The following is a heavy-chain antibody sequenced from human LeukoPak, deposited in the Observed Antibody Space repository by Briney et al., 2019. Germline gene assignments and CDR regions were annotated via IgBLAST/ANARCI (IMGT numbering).Heavy chain of an antibody. CDR1: GFTFSTYS. Sequence: GGSLRLSCAASGFTFSTYSMNWVRQAPGKGLEWLSSISSNSRTMYYADSVKGRFTISRDNAKNSLYLQMNSLRAEDTAVYYCASLPLRDSNDAFDIWGQGTMVTVSS. D-gene: IGHD2-21*01. CDR2: ISSNSRTM. J-gene: IGHJ3*02. V-gene: IGHV3-48*01. CDR3: ASLPLRDSNDAFDI.